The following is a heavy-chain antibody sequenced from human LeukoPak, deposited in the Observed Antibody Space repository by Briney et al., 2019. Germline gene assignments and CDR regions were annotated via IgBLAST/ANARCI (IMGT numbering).Heavy chain of an antibody. CDR2: IKQDGSEK. CDR3: ARGHSSSPNWFDP. Sequence: GGSLRLSCAASGFTFSSYWMSWVRQAPGKGLKWVANIKQDGSEKYYVDSVKGRFTISRDNAKNSLYLQMNSLRAEDTAVYYCARGHSSSPNWFDPWGQGTLATVSS. D-gene: IGHD6-13*01. V-gene: IGHV3-7*04. J-gene: IGHJ5*02. CDR1: GFTFSSYW.